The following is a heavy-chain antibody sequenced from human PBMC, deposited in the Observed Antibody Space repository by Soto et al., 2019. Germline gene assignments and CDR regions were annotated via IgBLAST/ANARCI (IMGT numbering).Heavy chain of an antibody. Sequence: QEPLVPSGAEVKKPGSSVKVSCKASGGLFSSYPISWVRQVPGQGLEWMGGTIPVFQTASYTQRFQGSVTITADESTNTAYMELSSLRSEDTAIYYCARGGSGYTWFNEFWGQGTLVTGS. CDR2: TIPVFQTA. CDR1: GGLFSSYP. D-gene: IGHD3-22*01. V-gene: IGHV1-69*01. J-gene: IGHJ4*02. CDR3: ARGGSGYTWFNEF.